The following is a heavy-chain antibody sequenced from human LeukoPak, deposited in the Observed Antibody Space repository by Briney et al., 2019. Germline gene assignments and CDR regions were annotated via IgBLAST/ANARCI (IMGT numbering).Heavy chain of an antibody. CDR3: AKGLRFLDNNWFDP. CDR1: GFTFSSYV. V-gene: IGHV3-23*01. J-gene: IGHJ5*02. CDR2: ISGGGRST. D-gene: IGHD3-3*01. Sequence: PGRSLRLSCAASGFTFSSYVMSWVRQAPGKGLECVSVISGGGRSTYYADSVKGRFTISRDNSKSTLYLQMNSLRAEDTAVYYCAKGLRFLDNNWFDPWGQGTLVTVSS.